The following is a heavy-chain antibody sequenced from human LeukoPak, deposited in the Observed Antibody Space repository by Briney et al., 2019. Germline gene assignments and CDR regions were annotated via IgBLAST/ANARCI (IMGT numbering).Heavy chain of an antibody. D-gene: IGHD3-10*01. CDR1: GGSFSGYY. Sequence: SEALSLTCAVYGGSFSGYYWSWIRQPPGKGLEWIGEINHSGSTNYNPSLKSRVTISVDTSKNQFSLKLSSVTAADTAVYYCRGVRFGELFDYWGQGTLVTVSS. J-gene: IGHJ4*02. CDR3: RGVRFGELFDY. V-gene: IGHV4-34*01. CDR2: INHSGST.